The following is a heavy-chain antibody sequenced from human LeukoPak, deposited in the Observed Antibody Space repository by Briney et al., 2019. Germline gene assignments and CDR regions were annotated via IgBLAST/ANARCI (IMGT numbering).Heavy chain of an antibody. CDR1: GFSFNTYW. J-gene: IGHJ4*02. Sequence: GGSLRLSCVASGFSFNTYWMSWVRQAPGKGLEWVANIKQDGSEQYYVDSVKGRFTISRDNAKNSVYLQMNSLRAEDTAVYYCAREHLMYYYDSSGSPPGYWGQGTLVTVSS. V-gene: IGHV3-7*01. CDR3: AREHLMYYYDSSGSPPGY. CDR2: IKQDGSEQ. D-gene: IGHD3-22*01.